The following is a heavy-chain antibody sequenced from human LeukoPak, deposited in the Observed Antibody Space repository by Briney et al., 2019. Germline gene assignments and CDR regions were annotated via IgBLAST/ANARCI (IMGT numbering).Heavy chain of an antibody. CDR3: ARRMATIWEFENYFDY. Sequence: PGGSLRLSCAASGFTFSSYSMNRVRQAPGKGLEWVSSISSSSSYIYYADSVKGRFTISRDNAKNSLYLQMNSLRAEDTAVYYCARRMATIWEFENYFDYWGQGTLVTVSS. D-gene: IGHD5-24*01. J-gene: IGHJ4*02. CDR1: GFTFSSYS. CDR2: ISSSSSYI. V-gene: IGHV3-21*01.